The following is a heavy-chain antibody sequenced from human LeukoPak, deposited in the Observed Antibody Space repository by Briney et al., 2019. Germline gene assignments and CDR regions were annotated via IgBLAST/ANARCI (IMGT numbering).Heavy chain of an antibody. D-gene: IGHD2-2*01. CDR2: IYSGGST. Sequence: GGSLRLSCTASGFTFGDYAMSWVRQAPGKGLEWVSVIYSGGSTYYADSVKGRFTISRDNSKNTLYLQMNNLRAEDTAVYYCAKDRHAPGRYCSSTTCFPFDLWGQGTLVTVSS. CDR3: AKDRHAPGRYCSSTTCFPFDL. CDR1: GFTFGDYA. J-gene: IGHJ4*02. V-gene: IGHV3-23*03.